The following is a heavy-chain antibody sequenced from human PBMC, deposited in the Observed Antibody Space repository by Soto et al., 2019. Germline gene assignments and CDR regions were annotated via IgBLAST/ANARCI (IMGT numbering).Heavy chain of an antibody. CDR2: INHSGST. Sequence: PSETLSLTCAVYGGSFSAYYWNWIRQPPGKGLEWIGEINHSGSTNYNPSLKSRVTISVDTSKNQFSLKLSSVTAADTAVYYCASGYSGYDSNWFDPWGQGTLVTV. J-gene: IGHJ5*02. CDR1: GGSFSAYY. V-gene: IGHV4-34*01. CDR3: ASGYSGYDSNWFDP. D-gene: IGHD5-12*01.